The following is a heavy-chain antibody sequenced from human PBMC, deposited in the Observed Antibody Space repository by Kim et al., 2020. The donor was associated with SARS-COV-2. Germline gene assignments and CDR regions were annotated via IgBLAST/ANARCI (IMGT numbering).Heavy chain of an antibody. CDR1: GFTFGDYA. J-gene: IGHJ4*01. CDR2: IRSKAYGGTT. D-gene: IGHD6-19*01. CDR3: TTGYSSGWDFDY. V-gene: IGHV3-49*04. Sequence: GGSLRLSCTASGFTFGDYAMSWVRQAPGKGLEWVGFIRSKAYGGTTEYAASVKGRFTISRDDSKSIAYLQMNSLKTEDTAVYNSTTGYSSGWDFDYWGHRTLVTVSS.